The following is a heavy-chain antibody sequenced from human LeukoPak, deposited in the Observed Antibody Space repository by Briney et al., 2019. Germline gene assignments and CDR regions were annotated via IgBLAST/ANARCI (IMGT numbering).Heavy chain of an antibody. D-gene: IGHD4-11*01. V-gene: IGHV1-69*04. J-gene: IGHJ5*02. Sequence: APVKVSCKASGGTFSSYAISWVRQAPGQGLEWMGRIIPILGIANYAQKFQGRVTITADKSTSTAYMELSSLRSEDTAVYYCASGTVTTTGGWFDPWGQGTLVTVSS. CDR1: GGTFSSYA. CDR3: ASGTVTTTGGWFDP. CDR2: IIPILGIA.